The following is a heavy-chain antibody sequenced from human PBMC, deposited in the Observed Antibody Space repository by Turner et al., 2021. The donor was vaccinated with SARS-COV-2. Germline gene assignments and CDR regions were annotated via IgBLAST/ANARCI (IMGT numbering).Heavy chain of an antibody. CDR1: GFTFSSYG. D-gene: IGHD4-4*01. Sequence: QVQLVASGGGVVQPGGSLRLSCAASGFTFSSYGMHWVRQAPGKGLEWVAVTSYDGSNKYYADSVKGRFTISRDKSKNTLYLQMNSLRAEDTAVYYCAKQQGLYSNPMYYFDYWGQGTLVTVSS. V-gene: IGHV3-30*18. J-gene: IGHJ4*02. CDR2: TSYDGSNK. CDR3: AKQQGLYSNPMYYFDY.